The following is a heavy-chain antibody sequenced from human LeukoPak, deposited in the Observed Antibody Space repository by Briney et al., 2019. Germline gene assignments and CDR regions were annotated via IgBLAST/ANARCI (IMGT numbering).Heavy chain of an antibody. CDR1: GGSISSSSYY. Sequence: PSETLSLTCTVSGGSISSSSYYWGWLRQPPGTGLEWIGSIYYSGSTYYNPSLKSRVTISVDTSKNQFSRKLSSVTAADTAVYYCAISIQLWTNNWFDPWGQGTLVTVSS. V-gene: IGHV4-39*01. D-gene: IGHD5-18*01. CDR3: AISIQLWTNNWFDP. J-gene: IGHJ5*02. CDR2: IYYSGST.